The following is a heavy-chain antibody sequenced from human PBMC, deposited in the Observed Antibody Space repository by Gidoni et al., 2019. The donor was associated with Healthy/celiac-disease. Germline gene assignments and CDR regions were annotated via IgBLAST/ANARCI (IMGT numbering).Heavy chain of an antibody. CDR1: GGSISSGGYY. D-gene: IGHD2-21*01. V-gene: IGHV4-31*03. J-gene: IGHJ2*01. CDR3: ARGVMIAIRALGYFDL. Sequence: QVQLQESGPGLVKPSQTLSLTCTVSGGSISSGGYYWSWIRQHPGKGLEWIGYIYYSGSTYYNPSLKSRVTISVDTSKNQFSLKLSSVTAADTAVYYCARGVMIAIRALGYFDLWGRGTLVTVSS. CDR2: IYYSGST.